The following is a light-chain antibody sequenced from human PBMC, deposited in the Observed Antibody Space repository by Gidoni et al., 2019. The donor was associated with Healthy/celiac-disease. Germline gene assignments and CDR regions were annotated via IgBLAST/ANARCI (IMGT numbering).Light chain of an antibody. CDR1: QSISSW. V-gene: IGKV1-5*03. J-gene: IGKJ1*01. CDR3: QQERT. Sequence: DIQMTQPPSTLSASVGDRVTITCRASQSISSWFAWYQQKPGKAPKLLIYKASSVVSGVPSRFSGSGSGTEFTLTISSLQPDDFATYYCQQERTFXQXTKVEIK. CDR2: KAS.